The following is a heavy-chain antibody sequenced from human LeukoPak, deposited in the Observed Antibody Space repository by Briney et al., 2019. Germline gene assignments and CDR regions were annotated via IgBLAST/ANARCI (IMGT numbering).Heavy chain of an antibody. J-gene: IGHJ5*02. D-gene: IGHD3-10*01. CDR2: INHSGST. CDR3: ARDSGYYGSGANWFDP. V-gene: IGHV4-34*01. CDR1: GGSFGGYY. Sequence: SETLSLTCAVYGGSFGGYYWSWIRQPPGKGLEWIGEINHSGSTYYNPSLKSRVTISVDTSKNQFSLKLSSVTAADTAVYYCARDSGYYGSGANWFDPWGQGTLVTVSS.